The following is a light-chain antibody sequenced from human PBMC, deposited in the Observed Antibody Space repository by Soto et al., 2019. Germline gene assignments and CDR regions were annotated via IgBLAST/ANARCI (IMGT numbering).Light chain of an antibody. CDR2: KAS. J-gene: IGKJ1*01. V-gene: IGKV1-5*03. CDR1: QTISSW. CDR3: QHYNSYSEA. Sequence: DIPMTQSPSTLSGSVGDRVTITCRASQTISSWLAWYQQKPGKAPKLRIYKASTLKSGVPSRFSGSGAGTEFTLTSSSLQPDDFATYYCQHYNSYSEAFGQGTKVDI.